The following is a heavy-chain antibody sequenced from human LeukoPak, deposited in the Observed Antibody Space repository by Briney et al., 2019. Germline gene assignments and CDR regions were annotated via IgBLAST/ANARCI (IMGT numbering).Heavy chain of an antibody. J-gene: IGHJ4*02. D-gene: IGHD3-3*01. CDR3: ARVYYDFWSGYYTYFDY. CDR2: ISAYNGNT. Sequence: ASVKVSCKASGYTFTSYGISWVRQAPGQGLEWMGWISAYNGNTNYAQKLQGSVTMTTDTSTSTAYMELRSLRSDDTAVYYCARVYYDFWSGYYTYFDYWGQGTLVTVSS. CDR1: GYTFTSYG. V-gene: IGHV1-18*01.